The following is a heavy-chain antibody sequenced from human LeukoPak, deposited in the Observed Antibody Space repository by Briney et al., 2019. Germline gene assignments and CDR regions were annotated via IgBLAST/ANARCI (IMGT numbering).Heavy chain of an antibody. D-gene: IGHD6-6*01. CDR1: GGTFSSYA. V-gene: IGHV1-69*05. J-gene: IGHJ4*02. CDR2: IIPIFGTA. Sequence: SVKVSCKASGGTFSSYAISWVRQAPGQGLEWMGGIIPIFGTANYAQKFQGRVTITTDESTSTAYMELSSLRSEDTAVYYCARVGIGAARPVAYFDYWGQGTLVTVSS. CDR3: ARVGIGAARPVAYFDY.